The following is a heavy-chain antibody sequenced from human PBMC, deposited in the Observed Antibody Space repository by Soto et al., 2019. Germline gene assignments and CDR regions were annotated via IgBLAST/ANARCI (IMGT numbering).Heavy chain of an antibody. V-gene: IGHV3-74*01. D-gene: IGHD3-16*01. CDR1: RYIFSNYW. CDR3: ARDLLALPPLGPDY. J-gene: IGHJ4*02. Sequence: GWSLRLSCEASRYIFSNYWMHWVRQTPGTGLVWVSRISNDGSITNYADSAKGRFTISRDNSKNTLYLQMNSLRAEDTAVYYCARDLLALPPLGPDYWGQGTLVTVSS. CDR2: ISNDGSIT.